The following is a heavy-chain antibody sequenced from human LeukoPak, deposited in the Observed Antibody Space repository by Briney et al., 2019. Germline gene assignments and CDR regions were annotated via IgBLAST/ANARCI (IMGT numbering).Heavy chain of an antibody. CDR1: GFTFSRYE. Sequence: PGGSLRLSCAASGFTFSRYEMNWVRQAPGKGLEWVSYISSSGSTIHYADSVKGRFTISRDNAKNSLYLQMNSLRAEDTAVYYCASVLHTIFAPPGGMDVWGQGTTVTVSS. J-gene: IGHJ6*02. D-gene: IGHD3-3*01. CDR3: ASVLHTIFAPPGGMDV. CDR2: ISSSGSTI. V-gene: IGHV3-48*03.